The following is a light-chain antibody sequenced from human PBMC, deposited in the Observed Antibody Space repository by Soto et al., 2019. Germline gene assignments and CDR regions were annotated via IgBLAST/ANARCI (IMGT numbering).Light chain of an antibody. J-gene: IGKJ2*01. V-gene: IGKV1-13*02. CDR2: DAS. CDR3: QQFNSYPYT. Sequence: AIQLTQSPSSLSASVGDRVTITCRASQGISSALAWYQQNPGKAPKLLIYDASSLESGVPSRFSGSGSGTDFTLTISILQPEDCATDYCQQFNSYPYTLGQGTQMEIK. CDR1: QGISSA.